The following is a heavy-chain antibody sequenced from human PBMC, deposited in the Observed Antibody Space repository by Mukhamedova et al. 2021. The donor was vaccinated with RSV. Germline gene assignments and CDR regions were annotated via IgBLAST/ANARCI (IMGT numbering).Heavy chain of an antibody. V-gene: IGHV3-74*01. Sequence: GNGLVWVSRINSDGSRTCYADSVTGRFTISRDNAKNTLYLHLHSLRAEDTAAYYCASSRDYTRANACDIWGQGTMVTVS. D-gene: IGHD2-2*02. J-gene: IGHJ3*02. CDR2: INSDGSRT. CDR3: ASSRDYTRANACDI.